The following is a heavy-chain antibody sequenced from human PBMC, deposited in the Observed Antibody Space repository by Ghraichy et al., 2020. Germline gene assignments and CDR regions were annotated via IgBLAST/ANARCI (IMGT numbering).Heavy chain of an antibody. CDR3: AKDAQPWTVTGGFVGGMDV. V-gene: IGHV3-30*02. Sequence: GGSLRLSCAASGFTFSSYGMHWVRQAPGKGLEWVAFIRYDGSNKYYADSVKGRFTISRDNSKNTLYLQMNSLRAEDTAVYYCAKDAQPWTVTGGFVGGMDVWGQGTTVTVSS. CDR1: GFTFSSYG. J-gene: IGHJ6*02. CDR2: IRYDGSNK. D-gene: IGHD4-17*01.